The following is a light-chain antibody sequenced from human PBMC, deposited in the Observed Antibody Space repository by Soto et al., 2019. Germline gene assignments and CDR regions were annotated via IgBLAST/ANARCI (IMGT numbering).Light chain of an antibody. CDR2: DAS. CDR3: QQHNSYWT. J-gene: IGKJ1*01. V-gene: IGKV1-5*01. CDR1: QSISNW. Sequence: DIQMTQSPSTLSASVGDRVTITCRASQSISNWLAWYQQKPGKAPKLLISDASNLESGVPSRFSGSGSGTEFTLTISSLQPDDFATYYCQQHNSYWTFGQGTKVEIK.